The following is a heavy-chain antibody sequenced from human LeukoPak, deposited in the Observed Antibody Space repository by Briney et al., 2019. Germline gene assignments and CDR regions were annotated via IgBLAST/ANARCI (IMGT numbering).Heavy chain of an antibody. J-gene: IGHJ4*02. CDR3: AISAMAKKYYFDY. V-gene: IGHV1-46*03. CDR2: INPSGGST. CDR1: GYTFTSYY. Sequence: ASVKVSCKASGYTFTSYYMHLVRQAPGQGLEWMGIINPSGGSTSYAQKFQGRVTMTRDTSTSTVYMELSSLRSEDTAVYYCAISAMAKKYYFDYWGQGTLVTVSS. D-gene: IGHD5-18*01.